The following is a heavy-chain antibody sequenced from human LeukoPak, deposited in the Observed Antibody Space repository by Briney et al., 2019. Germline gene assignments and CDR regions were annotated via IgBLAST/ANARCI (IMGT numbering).Heavy chain of an antibody. J-gene: IGHJ6*03. CDR3: ARGRYYDFWSGSYTGGYYYTDV. CDR2: ISSSGST. D-gene: IGHD3-3*01. CDR1: GDSNSNYY. V-gene: IGHV4-59*01. Sequence: SETLSLTCTVSGDSNSNYYWIWIRQPPGKGLELIGYISSSGSTNNSPSLKSRVSISVDASRKRYFLDLKSVTAADTAVYFCARGRYYDFWSGSYTGGYYYTDVWGKGTTVIVS.